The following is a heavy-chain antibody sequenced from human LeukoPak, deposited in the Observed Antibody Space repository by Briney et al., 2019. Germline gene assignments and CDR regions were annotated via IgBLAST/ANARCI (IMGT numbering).Heavy chain of an antibody. Sequence: PSETLSLTCAVYGGSFSGYYWSWIRQPPGKGLEWIGEINHSGSTNYNPSLKSRVTISVDTSKNQFSLKLSSVTAADTAVYYCARRMGGWYQLYYFDYWRQGTLVTVSS. J-gene: IGHJ4*02. V-gene: IGHV4-34*01. CDR1: GGSFSGYY. D-gene: IGHD6-19*01. CDR3: ARRMGGWYQLYYFDY. CDR2: INHSGST.